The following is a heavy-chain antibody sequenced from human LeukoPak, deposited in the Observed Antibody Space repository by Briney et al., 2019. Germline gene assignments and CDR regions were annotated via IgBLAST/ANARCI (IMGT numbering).Heavy chain of an antibody. V-gene: IGHV4-38-2*02. D-gene: IGHD1-1*01. CDR3: ARGERGSDY. CDR2: ISHSGNT. CDR1: GYSIRSGYH. Sequence: SETLSLTCSVSGYSIRSGYHWAWIRQPPGKGLEWIASISHSGNTYYNPSLKSRVTISVDTSKNQFSLKLTSVTAADTAVYYCARGERGSDYWGQGTLLTVSS. J-gene: IGHJ4*02.